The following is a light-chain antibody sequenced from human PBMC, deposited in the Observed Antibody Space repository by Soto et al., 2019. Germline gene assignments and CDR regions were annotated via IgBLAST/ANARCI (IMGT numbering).Light chain of an antibody. J-gene: IGKJ2*01. CDR3: QKYKTWPRT. Sequence: ETVMTQSPATLSVSPGERATLSCRASQSVSANLAWYQQKPGQAPRLLMYDASTRATGTPARFSGSGSGTEFTLTISSLQSEDFAVYYCQKYKTWPRTFGQGTELEIK. CDR2: DAS. CDR1: QSVSAN. V-gene: IGKV3-15*01.